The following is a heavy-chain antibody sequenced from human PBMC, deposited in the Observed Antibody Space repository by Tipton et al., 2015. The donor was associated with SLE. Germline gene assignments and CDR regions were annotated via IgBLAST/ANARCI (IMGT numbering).Heavy chain of an antibody. CDR3: ARRWVALEWYALDI. J-gene: IGHJ3*02. D-gene: IGHD3-3*01. Sequence: SLRLSCAASGFTVSSNYMTWVRQAPGKGLEWVSIFYSGGGTYYADSVKGRFTISRDTSKNMPYLQMNSLRTEDTAVYYCARRWVALEWYALDIWGQGTKVTVSS. CDR2: FYSGGGT. CDR1: GFTVSSNY. V-gene: IGHV3-53*01.